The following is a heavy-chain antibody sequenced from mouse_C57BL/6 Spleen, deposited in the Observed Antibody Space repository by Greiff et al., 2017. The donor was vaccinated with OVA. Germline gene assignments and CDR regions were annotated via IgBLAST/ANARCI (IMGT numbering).Heavy chain of an antibody. V-gene: IGHV1-80*01. CDR1: GYAFSSYW. D-gene: IGHD1-1*01. Sequence: VQLQQSGAELVKPGASVKISCKASGYAFSSYWMNWVKQRPGKGLEWIGQIYPGDGDTNYNGKFKGKATLTADKSSSTAYMQLSSLTSEDSAVYFCARSGAYYGSSYVGAMDYWGQGTSVTVSS. CDR3: ARSGAYYGSSYVGAMDY. CDR2: IYPGDGDT. J-gene: IGHJ4*01.